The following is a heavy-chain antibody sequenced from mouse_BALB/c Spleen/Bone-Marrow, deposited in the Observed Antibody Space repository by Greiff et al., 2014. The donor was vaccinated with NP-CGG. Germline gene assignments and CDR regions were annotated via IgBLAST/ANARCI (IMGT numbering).Heavy chain of an antibody. Sequence: LVESGAELVRPGTSVKVSCKASGYAFTNYLIEWVKQRPGQGLEWIGVINPGSGGTNYNEKFKGKATLTADKSSSTAYMQLSSLTSDDSAVYFCARWDYAMDYWSQGTSVTVSS. J-gene: IGHJ4*01. CDR1: GYAFTNYL. CDR3: ARWDYAMDY. V-gene: IGHV1-54*01. CDR2: INPGSGGT.